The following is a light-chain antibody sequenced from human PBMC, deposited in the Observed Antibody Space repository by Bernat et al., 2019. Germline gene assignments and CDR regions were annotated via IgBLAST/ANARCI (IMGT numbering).Light chain of an antibody. CDR3: QQYSDWPLT. Sequence: EIVMTQSPATLSVSPGERVTLSCRASQSVSRLLAWYQQKPGQAPRLLTYGASSRATDIPARFSGSGSETEFTLTINSLQSEDFAVYYCQQYSDWPLTFGGGTKVEIK. CDR1: QSVSRL. J-gene: IGKJ4*01. V-gene: IGKV3-15*01. CDR2: GAS.